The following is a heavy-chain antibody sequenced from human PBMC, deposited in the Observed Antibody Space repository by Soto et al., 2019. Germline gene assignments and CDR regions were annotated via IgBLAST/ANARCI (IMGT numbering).Heavy chain of an antibody. Sequence: EAQLVESGGGLVQPGGSLRLSCAASGFTFSSYWMHWVRQAPGKGLVWVSAISGSGGSTYYADSVKGRFTISRDNSKNTLYLQMNSLRAEDTAVYYCAKRGAVAGPNFFDPWGQGTLVTVSS. J-gene: IGHJ5*02. CDR2: ISGSGGST. CDR3: AKRGAVAGPNFFDP. V-gene: IGHV3-23*04. CDR1: GFTFSSYW. D-gene: IGHD6-19*01.